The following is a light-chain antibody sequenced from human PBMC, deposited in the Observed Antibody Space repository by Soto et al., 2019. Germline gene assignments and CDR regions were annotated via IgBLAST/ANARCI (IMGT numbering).Light chain of an antibody. V-gene: IGKV1-9*01. CDR3: QQANSFPT. CDR1: QGIASY. CDR2: AAS. J-gene: IGKJ4*01. Sequence: QLTQSPSSLSASVGDRVTITCRASQGIASYLAWYQQKPGQAPNLLIYAASTLQSGVPSRFSGSGSGTDFPLTISSLPPEDFATYYCQQANSFPTFGGGTKVEIK.